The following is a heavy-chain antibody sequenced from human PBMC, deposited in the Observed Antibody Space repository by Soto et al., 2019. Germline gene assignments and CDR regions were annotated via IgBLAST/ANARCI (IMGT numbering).Heavy chain of an antibody. D-gene: IGHD3-22*01. J-gene: IGHJ4*02. CDR2: LYYGRSA. CDR3: AVRSMAVVPEY. Sequence: QVQLQESGPGLVKPSETLSLTCAVSGDSISTYYCMWIRQPPGKGLESIGYLYYGRSANYNPSLKIRVTWSVDTSTTQCSLTLSSMTAADTAVYYCAVRSMAVVPEYWGQGTLVTVSS. CDR1: GDSISTYY. V-gene: IGHV4-59*01.